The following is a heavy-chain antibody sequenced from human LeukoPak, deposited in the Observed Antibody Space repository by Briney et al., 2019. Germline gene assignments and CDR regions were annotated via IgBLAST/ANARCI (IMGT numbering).Heavy chain of an antibody. V-gene: IGHV1-69*04. CDR2: IIPIIGIV. D-gene: IGHD5-12*01. CDR1: GYSFTSYW. J-gene: IGHJ6*02. CDR3: ARVPSGYTPNANYYYYGMDV. Sequence: KISCKGSGYSFTSYWIGWVRQMPGKGLEWMGRIIPIIGIVNYAQKFQGRVTITADKSTSTAYMELSSLRSEDTAVYYCARVPSGYTPNANYYYYGMDVWGQGTTVTVSS.